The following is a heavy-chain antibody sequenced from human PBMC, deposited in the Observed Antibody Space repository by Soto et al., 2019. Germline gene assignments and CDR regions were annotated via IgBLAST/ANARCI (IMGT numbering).Heavy chain of an antibody. CDR3: AKTGGSSPLYGMDV. V-gene: IGHV3-30*18. J-gene: IGHJ6*02. D-gene: IGHD1-26*01. CDR1: GFTFTSSG. Sequence: LRLSCAASGFTFTSSGMQWGRQAPGRGLAWVSVISYDGSNKYYADSGQGRFTISRDNSKNTLYLQINSLRAEDTAVYYCAKTGGSSPLYGMDVWGQGTTVTVSS. CDR2: ISYDGSNK.